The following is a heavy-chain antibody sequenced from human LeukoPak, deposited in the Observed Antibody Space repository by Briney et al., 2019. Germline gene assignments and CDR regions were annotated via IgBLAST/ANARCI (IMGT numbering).Heavy chain of an antibody. J-gene: IGHJ4*02. V-gene: IGHV4-59*08. CDR3: ARTTIFGPVVLSDH. Sequence: PSETLSLTCTVSSDSISSDSISSYYWSWIRQPPGKGLEWIGFIYYSGSTNYNPSLRSRVTMSMDTSKNQFSLKLSSVTAADTAVYYCARTTIFGPVVLSDHWGQGTLVTVSS. CDR2: IYYSGST. D-gene: IGHD3/OR15-3a*01. CDR1: SDSISSDSISSYY.